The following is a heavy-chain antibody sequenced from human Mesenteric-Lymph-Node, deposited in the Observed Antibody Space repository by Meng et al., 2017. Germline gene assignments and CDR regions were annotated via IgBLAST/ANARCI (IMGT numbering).Heavy chain of an antibody. CDR1: AFTFSSYA. D-gene: IGHD1-7*01. J-gene: IGHJ6*02. CDR3: TSQNYPLYYYYGMDV. V-gene: IGHV3-23*01. Sequence: ESLKISCAASAFTFSSYAMSWVRQAPGKGLEWVSTISSGGDSTFYTDSVKGRFTISRDNSKNTLYLQMNSLRAEDTAVYYCTSQNYPLYYYYGMDVWGQGTTVTVSS. CDR2: ISSGGDST.